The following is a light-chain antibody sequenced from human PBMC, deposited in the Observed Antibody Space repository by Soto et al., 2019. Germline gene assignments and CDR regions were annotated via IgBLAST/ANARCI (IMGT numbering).Light chain of an antibody. V-gene: IGKV3-20*01. CDR2: GAS. CDR1: QSVSSSY. J-gene: IGKJ5*01. CDR3: QQYGSSPSIT. Sequence: EIVLTQSPGTLYLSPEERATLSCRASQSVSSSYLAWYQQKPGQAPRLLIYGASSRATGIPDRFSGSGSGTDFTPAISSREPEDCAVYYCQQYGSSPSITFGQGTRLEIK.